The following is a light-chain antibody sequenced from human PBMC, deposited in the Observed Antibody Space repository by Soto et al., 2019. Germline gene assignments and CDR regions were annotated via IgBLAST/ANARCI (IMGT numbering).Light chain of an antibody. J-gene: IGLJ3*02. CDR3: CSYAGIYHWV. CDR1: SSDVGGYNY. CDR2: DVT. Sequence: QFALTQPRSVSGSPGQSVTISCTGTSSDVGGYNYVSWYQHHPGTAPKLMIYDVTKRPSGVPDRFSGSKSGNTASLTISGLQAEDEADYYCCSYAGIYHWVFGGGTEVTVL. V-gene: IGLV2-11*01.